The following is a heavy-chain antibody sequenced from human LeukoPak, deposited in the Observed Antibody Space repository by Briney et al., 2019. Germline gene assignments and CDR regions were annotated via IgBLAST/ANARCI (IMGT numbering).Heavy chain of an antibody. CDR2: INWNGGNT. Sequence: GGSLRLSCAASGFTFDDYGMNWVRQAPGEGLEWVSAINWNGGNTDYADSVKGRFTISRDNAKNTLYLQMNSLRAEDTAFYYCVRRDTALVTYYFDYWGQGALVTVSS. CDR3: VRRDTALVTYYFDY. CDR1: GFTFDDYG. D-gene: IGHD5-18*01. V-gene: IGHV3-20*04. J-gene: IGHJ4*02.